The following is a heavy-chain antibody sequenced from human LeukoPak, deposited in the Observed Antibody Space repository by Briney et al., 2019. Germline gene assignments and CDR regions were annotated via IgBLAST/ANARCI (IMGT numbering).Heavy chain of an antibody. Sequence: SETLSLTYTVSGGSISGYYWSWIRQTPGKGLEWIGSIHYSGTTNYNPSLKSRLTISVDTSKNQFSLKVTSVSAADTAVYYCAKDRYSGYDSLVAWGQGTLVTVSS. D-gene: IGHD5-12*01. J-gene: IGHJ5*02. CDR3: AKDRYSGYDSLVA. CDR2: IHYSGTT. CDR1: GGSISGYY. V-gene: IGHV4-59*01.